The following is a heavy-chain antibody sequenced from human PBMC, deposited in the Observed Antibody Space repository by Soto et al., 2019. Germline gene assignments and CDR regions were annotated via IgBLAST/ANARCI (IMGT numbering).Heavy chain of an antibody. CDR3: AKDLKSPPYTIFGVVGQEEV. J-gene: IGHJ4*02. Sequence: EVQLLESGGGLVQPGGSLRLSCAASGFTFSSYAMSWVRQAPGKGLEWVSAISGSGGSTYYADSVKGRFTISRDNSKNTLYPQMNSLRAEDTAVYYCAKDLKSPPYTIFGVVGQEEVWGQGTLVTVSS. CDR2: ISGSGGST. CDR1: GFTFSSYA. D-gene: IGHD3-3*01. V-gene: IGHV3-23*01.